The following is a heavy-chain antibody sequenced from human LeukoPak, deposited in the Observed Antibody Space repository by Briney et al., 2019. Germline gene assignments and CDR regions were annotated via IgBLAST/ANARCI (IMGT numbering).Heavy chain of an antibody. J-gene: IGHJ6*03. V-gene: IGHV3-30-3*02. CDR3: AKDTVKVTTIRRVPHYMDV. D-gene: IGHD5-12*01. Sequence: RGCLRLSCVASGFTSSSYAMHWVCQAPGKGREWVALISYEGSNKNYADSVKGRFTISSENSKNTLYLQMNSLRAEDTAVYYCAKDTVKVTTIRRVPHYMDVWGKGTTVTISS. CDR1: GFTSSSYA. CDR2: ISYEGSNK.